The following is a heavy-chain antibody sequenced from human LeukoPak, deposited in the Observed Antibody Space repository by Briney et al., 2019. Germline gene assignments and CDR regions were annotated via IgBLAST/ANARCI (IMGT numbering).Heavy chain of an antibody. Sequence: GASVKVSCKASGYTFTSYYLHWVRQAPGQGLEWMGIINPSGGTTSYAQNFQGRLTMTRDTSTSTVYMELSSLRSEDTAVYYCARDWDIAVAFFDCWGQGTLVTVSS. CDR3: ARDWDIAVAFFDC. CDR1: GYTFTSYY. V-gene: IGHV1-46*01. J-gene: IGHJ4*02. CDR2: INPSGGTT. D-gene: IGHD6-19*01.